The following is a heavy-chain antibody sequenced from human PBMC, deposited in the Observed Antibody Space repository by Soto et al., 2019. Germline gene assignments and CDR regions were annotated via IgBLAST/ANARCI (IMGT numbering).Heavy chain of an antibody. V-gene: IGHV4-38-2*01. CDR3: ARQRTSVVTQAYFDV. CDR1: GYSISSGYY. Sequence: PSETLSLTCAVSGYSISSGYYWGWIRQPPGKGLEWIGSIWHSGITYYNPSLKSRVTISVDTSKNQFSLRLSSVAAADTAAYYCARQRTSVVTQAYFDVWGTGSLVT. J-gene: IGHJ4*02. CDR2: IWHSGIT. D-gene: IGHD2-21*02.